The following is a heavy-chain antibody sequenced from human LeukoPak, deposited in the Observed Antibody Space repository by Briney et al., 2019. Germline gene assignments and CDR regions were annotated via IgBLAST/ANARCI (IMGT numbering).Heavy chain of an antibody. CDR2: ISSNGGST. J-gene: IGHJ6*02. V-gene: IGHV3-64*04. D-gene: IGHD3-10*01. CDR3: ARRRGMIRGVYYYCGMDV. CDR1: GFTFSSYA. Sequence: KTGGSLRLSCSASGFTFSSYAVHWVCQAPGKGLEYVSAISSNGGSTYYAESVKGRFTISRDNSKNTLYLQMSSLRAEDTAVYYCARRRGMIRGVYYYCGMDVWGQGTTVTVSS.